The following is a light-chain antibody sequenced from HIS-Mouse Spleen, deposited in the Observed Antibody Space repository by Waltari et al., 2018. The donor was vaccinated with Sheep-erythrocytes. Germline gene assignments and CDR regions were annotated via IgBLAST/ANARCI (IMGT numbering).Light chain of an antibody. CDR2: DVN. J-gene: IGLJ1*01. V-gene: IGLV2-11*01. Sequence: QSALTQPRSVSGSPGQSVTIPCTGTRSDVGGYNYVSWYQQHPGKAPKLMIYDVNKRPSGVPDRFSGSKSGNTASLTISGLQAEDEADYYCCSYAGSYNYVFGTGTKVTVL. CDR3: CSYAGSYNYV. CDR1: RSDVGGYNY.